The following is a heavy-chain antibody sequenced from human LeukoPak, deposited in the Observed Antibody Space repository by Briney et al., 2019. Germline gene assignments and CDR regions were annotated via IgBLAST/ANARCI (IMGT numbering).Heavy chain of an antibody. CDR1: GFTFSNYA. V-gene: IGHV3-23*01. Sequence: GGSLRLSCAASGFTFSNYAMSWVRQAPGKGLEWVSTISDSGGTIYYADSVKGRFTISRDNAKNSLYLQMNSLRAEDTAVYYCARAGYSSSWYSDWGQGTLVTVSS. D-gene: IGHD6-13*01. CDR3: ARAGYSSSWYSD. J-gene: IGHJ4*02. CDR2: ISDSGGTI.